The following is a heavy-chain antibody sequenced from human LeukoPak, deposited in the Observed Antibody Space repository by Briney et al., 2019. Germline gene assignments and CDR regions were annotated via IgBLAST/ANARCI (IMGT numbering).Heavy chain of an antibody. CDR3: ARXLXXXXXXXFDX. V-gene: IGHV3-7*01. J-gene: IGHJ3*01. Sequence: SGGSLRLSCAASGFTFSSYRMSWVRQAPGKGLEWVSNIKNDRSEKYYVDSVKGRFTISRDNAKNSLYLQMNSLRAEDTAVYYFARXLXXXXXXXFDXWGXGTM. CDR2: IKNDRSEK. CDR1: GFTFSSYR.